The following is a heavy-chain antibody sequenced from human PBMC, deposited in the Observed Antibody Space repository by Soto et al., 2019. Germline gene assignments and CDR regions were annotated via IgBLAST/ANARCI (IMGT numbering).Heavy chain of an antibody. CDR1: GFTFINYW. J-gene: IGHJ6*02. Sequence: TGGSLRLSCAASGFTFINYWMHWVRQAPGKGPLWVSRINSDGGSTTYADSVKGRFTISRDNAKNTLYLQMNSLRAEDTAVYYCAKDDTGGYYPYYKYYGMDVWGQGTTVTLSS. CDR2: INSDGGST. CDR3: AKDDTGGYYPYYKYYGMDV. V-gene: IGHV3-74*01. D-gene: IGHD3-22*01.